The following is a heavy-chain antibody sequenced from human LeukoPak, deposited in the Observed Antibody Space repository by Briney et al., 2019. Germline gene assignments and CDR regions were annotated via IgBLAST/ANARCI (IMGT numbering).Heavy chain of an antibody. CDR1: GGTFSSYA. CDR3: ARGLLDGYTHPAAFDI. CDR2: IIPIFGTA. Sequence: SVKVSCKASGGTFSSYAISWVRQAPGQGLEWMGGIIPIFGTANYAQKFQGRVTITADESTSTAYMELSSLRSEDTAVYYCARGLLDGYTHPAAFDIWGQGTMVTVSS. J-gene: IGHJ3*02. D-gene: IGHD5-24*01. V-gene: IGHV1-69*01.